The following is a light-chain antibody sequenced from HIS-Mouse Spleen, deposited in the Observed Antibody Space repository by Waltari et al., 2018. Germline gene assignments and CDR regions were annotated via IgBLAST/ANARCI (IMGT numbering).Light chain of an antibody. CDR1: QSVSSK. J-gene: IGKJ1*01. CDR3: TQYNNWWT. CDR2: RAS. V-gene: IGKV3-15*01. Sequence: EIVMTQSPATLSVSPGERATLSCRASQSVSSKLAWYQQKPGQAPRLLIYRASTRATGIPARFSDSGSGTEFTLTISSMQSEDFAVYYCTQYNNWWTFGQGTKVAI.